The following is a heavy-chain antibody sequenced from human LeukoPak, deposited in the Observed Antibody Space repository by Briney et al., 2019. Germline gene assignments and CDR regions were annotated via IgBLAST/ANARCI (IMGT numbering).Heavy chain of an antibody. Sequence: SETLSLTCAVSGGSISSSNWWSWVRQPPGKGLEWIGEIYHSGSTNYNPSLKSRVTISVDRSKNQFSLKLSSVTAADTAVYYCARERHYYDSSGRPSRGDWGQGTLVTVSS. CDR3: ARERHYYDSSGRPSRGD. J-gene: IGHJ4*02. V-gene: IGHV4-4*02. CDR1: GGSISSSNW. CDR2: IYHSGST. D-gene: IGHD3-22*01.